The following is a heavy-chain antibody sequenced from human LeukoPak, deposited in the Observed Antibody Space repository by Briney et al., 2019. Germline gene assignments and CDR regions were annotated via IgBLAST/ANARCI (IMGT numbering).Heavy chain of an antibody. J-gene: IGHJ4*02. D-gene: IGHD2-15*01. Sequence: GGSLRLSCAASGFTVSSYYMNWVRQAPGKELEWVSVIYTGGGRYYADSVRGRFTISRDTSKNMVFLQMNSLRVEDTAVYYCAKDLSYIGFGYWGQGTLVTVSS. CDR3: AKDLSYIGFGY. CDR1: GFTVSSYY. V-gene: IGHV3-53*01. CDR2: IYTGGGR.